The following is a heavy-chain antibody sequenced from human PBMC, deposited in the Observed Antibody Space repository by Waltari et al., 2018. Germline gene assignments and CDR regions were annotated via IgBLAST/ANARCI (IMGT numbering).Heavy chain of an antibody. CDR1: GFTFSNSW. CDR3: ARPVLYYSNYDFDY. V-gene: IGHV3-74*01. CDR2: INSDGSST. Sequence: EVQLVESGGGLVQPGGSLRLSCAASGFTFSNSWMHWLRQAPGKGLVWVLRINSDGSSTTYADSVKGRFIISRDNAKNTLYLQMHSLRAEDTAVYYCARPVLYYSNYDFDYWGQGTLVTVSS. D-gene: IGHD4-4*01. J-gene: IGHJ4*02.